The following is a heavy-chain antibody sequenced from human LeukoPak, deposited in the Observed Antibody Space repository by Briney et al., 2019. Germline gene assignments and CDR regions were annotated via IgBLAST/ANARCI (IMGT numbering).Heavy chain of an antibody. V-gene: IGHV4-38-2*02. J-gene: IGHJ4*02. CDR3: ARVLYYDRPCFDY. CDR1: GYSISSGYY. Sequence: SETLSLTCTVSGYSISSGYYWGWIRPPPGKGLEWIGSIYHSGSTYYNPSLKSRVTISVDTSKNQFSLKLSSVTAADTAVYYCARVLYYDRPCFDYWGQGTLVTVSS. D-gene: IGHD3-22*01. CDR2: IYHSGST.